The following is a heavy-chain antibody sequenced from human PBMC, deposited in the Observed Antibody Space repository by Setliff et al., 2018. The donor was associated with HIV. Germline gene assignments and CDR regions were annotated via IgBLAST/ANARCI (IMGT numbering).Heavy chain of an antibody. Sequence: GGSLRLSCAASGFAFSGHQMSWVRQAPGKGLEWVAKIKQDGSEKYYVDFVKGRFTISRGNAKNTLYLQMNSLRAEDTAVYSCARARGGNSEWSYWGQGTLVTVSS. CDR2: IKQDGSEK. CDR3: ARARGGNSEWSY. D-gene: IGHD2-15*01. J-gene: IGHJ4*02. V-gene: IGHV3-7*01. CDR1: GFAFSGHQ.